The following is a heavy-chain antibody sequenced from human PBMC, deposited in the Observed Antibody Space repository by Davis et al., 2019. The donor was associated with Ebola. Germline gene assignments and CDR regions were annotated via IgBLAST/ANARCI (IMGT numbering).Heavy chain of an antibody. CDR3: ARDQLTANAYYYYYGMDV. CDR2: IIPILGIA. J-gene: IGHJ6*02. CDR1: GGTFSSYA. D-gene: IGHD2-2*01. Sequence: AASVKVSCKASGGTFSSYAISWVRQAPGRGLEWMGRIIPILGIANYAQKFQGRVTITADKSTSTAYMELSSLRSEDTAVYYCARDQLTANAYYYYYGMDVWGQGTTVTVSS. V-gene: IGHV1-69*04.